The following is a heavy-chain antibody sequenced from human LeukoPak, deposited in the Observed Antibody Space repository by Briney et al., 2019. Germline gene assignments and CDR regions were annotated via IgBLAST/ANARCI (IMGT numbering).Heavy chain of an antibody. CDR3: ARDERLLSFLK. CDR2: ITGSGGST. V-gene: IGHV3-23*01. CDR1: GFTFSSYA. Sequence: GGSLRLSCAASGFTFSSYAMSWVRQAPGKGLEWISGITGSGGSTYYADSVKGRFTISRDNSKNTLYLQMNSLRAEDTAIYYCARDERLLSFLKWGQGTLVTVSS. J-gene: IGHJ4*02. D-gene: IGHD3-3*01.